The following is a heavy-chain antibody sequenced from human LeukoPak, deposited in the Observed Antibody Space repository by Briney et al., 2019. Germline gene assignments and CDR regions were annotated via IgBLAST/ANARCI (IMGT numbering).Heavy chain of an antibody. Sequence: PGRSLRLSCAASGFTFSSYAMHWVRQAPGKGLEWVAVISYDGTNKYYADSVKGRFTISRDNSNNTLYLQMNSLRAEDTAVYYCARTYSSGWSYALDIWGQGTMLTVSS. J-gene: IGHJ3*02. CDR3: ARTYSSGWSYALDI. CDR2: ISYDGTNK. CDR1: GFTFSSYA. V-gene: IGHV3-30*04. D-gene: IGHD6-19*01.